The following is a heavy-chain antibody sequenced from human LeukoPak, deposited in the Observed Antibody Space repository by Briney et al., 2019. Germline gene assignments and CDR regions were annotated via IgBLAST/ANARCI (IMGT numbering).Heavy chain of an antibody. J-gene: IGHJ4*02. Sequence: SETLSLTRTVSGGSISTYYWSWIRQHPGKGLEWIGYIYYGGSTDYNPSLKSRVTISVDTSKNQFSLKLSSVTAADTAVYYCARGRYSSSSDYWGQGTLVTVSS. D-gene: IGHD6-13*01. CDR3: ARGRYSSSSDY. CDR2: IYYGGST. V-gene: IGHV4-59*01. CDR1: GGSISTYY.